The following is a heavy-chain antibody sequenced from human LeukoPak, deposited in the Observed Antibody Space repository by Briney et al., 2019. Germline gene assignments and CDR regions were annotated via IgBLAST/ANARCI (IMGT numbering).Heavy chain of an antibody. CDR3: VQSTAWYRSSWYLIY. J-gene: IGHJ4*02. Sequence: PGGSLRLSCAASGFTFSSYSMNWVRQAPGKGLEWVSSISSSSSYIYYADSVKGRLTISRDNSKNTLYLQMNSLRAEDTAVYYCVQSTAWYRSSWYLIYWGQGILVTVSS. CDR1: GFTFSSYS. D-gene: IGHD6-13*01. CDR2: ISSSSSYI. V-gene: IGHV3-21*01.